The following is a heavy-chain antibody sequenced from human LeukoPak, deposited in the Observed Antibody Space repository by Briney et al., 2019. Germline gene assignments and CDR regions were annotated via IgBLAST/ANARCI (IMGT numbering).Heavy chain of an antibody. Sequence: GGSLRLSCAASGFTFSSYGMHWVRQAPGKGLEWVAVISYDGSNEYYADSVKGRFTISRDNSKNTLYLQMSSLRAEDTAVYYCVKELNRGSPDYWGQGTLVTVPS. D-gene: IGHD2/OR15-2a*01. CDR3: VKELNRGSPDY. J-gene: IGHJ4*02. CDR1: GFTFSSYG. V-gene: IGHV3-30*18. CDR2: ISYDGSNE.